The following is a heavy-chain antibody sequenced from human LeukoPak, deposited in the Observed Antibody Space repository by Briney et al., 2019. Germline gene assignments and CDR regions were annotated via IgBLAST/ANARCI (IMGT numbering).Heavy chain of an antibody. J-gene: IGHJ4*02. CDR1: GGTFSSYA. D-gene: IGHD1-26*01. CDR2: INPNSGGT. Sequence: GASVKVSCKASGGTFSSYAISWVRQAPGQGLEWMGWINPNSGGTNYAQKFQGRVTMTRDTSISTAYMELSRLRSDDTAVNYCARSIVGATKAGGSPGEFDYWGQGTLVTVSS. V-gene: IGHV1-2*02. CDR3: ARSIVGATKAGGSPGEFDY.